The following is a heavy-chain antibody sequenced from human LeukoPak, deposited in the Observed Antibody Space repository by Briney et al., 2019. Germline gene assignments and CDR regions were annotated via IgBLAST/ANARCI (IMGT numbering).Heavy chain of an antibody. CDR3: ARDRVVYYDSSGYPPDY. J-gene: IGHJ4*02. Sequence: ASVKVSCKASGGTFSSYAISWVRQAPGQGLEWMGRIIPILGIANYAQKFQGRVTITADKSTSTAYMELSSLRSEDTAVYYCARDRVVYYDSSGYPPDYWGQGTLVTVSS. D-gene: IGHD3-22*01. CDR1: GGTFSSYA. V-gene: IGHV1-69*04. CDR2: IIPILGIA.